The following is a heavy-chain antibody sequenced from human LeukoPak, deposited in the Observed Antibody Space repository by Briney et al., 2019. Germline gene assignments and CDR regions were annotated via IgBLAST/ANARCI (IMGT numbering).Heavy chain of an antibody. D-gene: IGHD2-2*01. CDR1: GFTFDDYA. J-gene: IGHJ4*02. CDR2: ISGNSGSI. CDR3: AKASSTDCSSTSCYFDY. Sequence: GGSLRLSCAASGFTFDDYAMHWVRQAPGKGLEWVSGISGNSGSIGYADSVKGRFTISRDNAKNSLYLQMNSLRAEDTALYYCAKASSTDCSSTSCYFDYWGQGTLVTVSS. V-gene: IGHV3-9*01.